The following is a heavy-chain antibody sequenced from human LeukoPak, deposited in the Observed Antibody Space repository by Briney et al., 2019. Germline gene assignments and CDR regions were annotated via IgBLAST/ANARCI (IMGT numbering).Heavy chain of an antibody. V-gene: IGHV1-24*01. CDR3: ATGVVVVAATLDDY. Sequence: ASVTVSCKVSGYTLTELSMHWVRQAPGKGLEWMGGFDPEDGETIYAQKFQGRVTMTEDTSTDTAYMELSSLRSEDTAVYYCATGVVVVAATLDDYWGQGTLVTVSS. D-gene: IGHD2-15*01. J-gene: IGHJ4*02. CDR2: FDPEDGET. CDR1: GYTLTELS.